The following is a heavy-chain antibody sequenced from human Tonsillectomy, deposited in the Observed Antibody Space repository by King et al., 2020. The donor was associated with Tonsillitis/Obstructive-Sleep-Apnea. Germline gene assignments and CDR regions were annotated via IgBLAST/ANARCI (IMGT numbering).Heavy chain of an antibody. J-gene: IGHJ6*02. CDR1: GFTVSNNY. CDR2: IYSGGGT. D-gene: IGHD2-2*02. Sequence: VQLVESGGGLIQPGGSVRLSCAASGFTVSNNYMSWVRQAPGKGLEWVSIIYSGGGTYYADSVKGRFTISRDNSKNTLYLQMNSLRAEDTAVYYCARYRFVVVPATIPVYYYYGMDVWGQGTTVTVSS. V-gene: IGHV3-53*01. CDR3: ARYRFVVVPATIPVYYYYGMDV.